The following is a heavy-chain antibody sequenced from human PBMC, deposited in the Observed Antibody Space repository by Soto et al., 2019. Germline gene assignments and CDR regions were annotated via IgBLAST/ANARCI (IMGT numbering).Heavy chain of an antibody. CDR3: ARDADILTGSDAFDI. J-gene: IGHJ3*02. D-gene: IGHD3-9*01. Sequence: PGESLRLSCAASGFTFSEYYMSWIRQAQGQGLKKVSYIGRRSSYTNYADSVKGRFTISRDCANNSLYLQMNSLRAEDTAVYYCARDADILTGSDAFDIWGQGTMVTVSS. CDR2: IGRRSSYT. CDR1: GFTFSEYY. V-gene: IGHV3-11*05.